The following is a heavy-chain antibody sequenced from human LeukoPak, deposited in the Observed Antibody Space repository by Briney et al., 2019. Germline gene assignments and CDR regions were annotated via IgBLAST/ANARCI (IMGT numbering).Heavy chain of an antibody. CDR3: AGGDDYSNYYFNY. J-gene: IGHJ4*02. CDR2: IYYSGST. CDR1: GDSISNSY. Sequence: SETLSLTCTVSGDSISNSYWTWIRQPPGKGLQWIGYIYYSGSTSYNPSLKGRVTMSVDTSMNQFSLRLSSVTAADTAVYYCAGGDDYSNYYFNYWGQGTLVTVSS. D-gene: IGHD4-11*01. V-gene: IGHV4-59*01.